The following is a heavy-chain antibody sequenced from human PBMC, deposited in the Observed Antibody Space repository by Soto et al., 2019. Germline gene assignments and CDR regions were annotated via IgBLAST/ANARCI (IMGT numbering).Heavy chain of an antibody. V-gene: IGHV4-34*01. J-gene: IGHJ4*02. D-gene: IGHD6-13*01. CDR2: VNHGGST. CDR3: ARRPSLVAAPGRQFDY. Sequence: QVQLQQWGTGLLKPSETLSLTCAIYGESFTGYYWTWIRQPPGKGLEWIGEVNHGGSTNYSPSLKSRVTISIDTSKNQFALNRYSVTAADTAVYYCARRPSLVAAPGRQFDYWGQGTLVTVSS. CDR1: GESFTGYY.